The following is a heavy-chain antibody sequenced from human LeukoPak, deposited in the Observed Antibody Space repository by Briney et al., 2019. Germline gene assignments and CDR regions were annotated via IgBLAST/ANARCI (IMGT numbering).Heavy chain of an antibody. V-gene: IGHV3-48*04. D-gene: IGHD3-10*02. Sequence: PGGSLRHSCAGSGFNFSSYSMSWVRQAPGKGLEWVSYISSSGSTIYYADSVKGRFTISRDNAKNSLYLQMNSLRAEDTAVYYCAELGITMIGGVWGKGTTVTISS. J-gene: IGHJ6*04. CDR2: ISSSGSTI. CDR3: AELGITMIGGV. CDR1: GFNFSSYS.